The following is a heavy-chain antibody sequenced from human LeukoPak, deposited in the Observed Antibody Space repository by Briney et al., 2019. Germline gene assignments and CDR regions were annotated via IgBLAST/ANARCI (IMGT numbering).Heavy chain of an antibody. CDR3: AKVDYFDWLQYYFDY. CDR2: ISSSGGGT. Sequence: GGSLRLSCAASGFTFSTYAMSWVRQAPGKGLEWVSGISSSGGGTYHADSVKGRFTISRDNSKNTLYLQMDSLRAEDTAVYYCAKVDYFDWLQYYFDYWGQGTLVTVSS. V-gene: IGHV3-23*01. J-gene: IGHJ4*02. D-gene: IGHD3-9*01. CDR1: GFTFSTYA.